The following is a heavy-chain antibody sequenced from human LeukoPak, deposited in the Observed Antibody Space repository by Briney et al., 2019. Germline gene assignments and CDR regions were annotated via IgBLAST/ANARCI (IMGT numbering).Heavy chain of an antibody. D-gene: IGHD2-15*01. CDR1: GFTFSNTW. CDR3: ARGAAIDD. Sequence: GGSLRLSCAASGFTFSNTWIYWVRHGTGKGLVWVSRIYNDETSATYADSVKGRFIISRDNAKNPLYMQMDSLRVDDTAVYYCARGAAIDDWGQGTLVTVSS. V-gene: IGHV3-74*01. CDR2: IYNDETSA. J-gene: IGHJ4*02.